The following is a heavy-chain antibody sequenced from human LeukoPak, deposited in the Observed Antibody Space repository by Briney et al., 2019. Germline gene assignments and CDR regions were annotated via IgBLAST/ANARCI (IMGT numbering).Heavy chain of an antibody. V-gene: IGHV3-74*01. Sequence: GGSLRLSCAASGFTFSSYWMHWVRQAPGKGLAWVSRINSDGSSTSYADSVKGRFTISRDNAKNTLYLQMNSLRAEDTAVYYCARAQYQLLIDYWGQGTLVTVSS. CDR1: GFTFSSYW. CDR2: INSDGSST. CDR3: ARAQYQLLIDY. J-gene: IGHJ4*02. D-gene: IGHD2-2*01.